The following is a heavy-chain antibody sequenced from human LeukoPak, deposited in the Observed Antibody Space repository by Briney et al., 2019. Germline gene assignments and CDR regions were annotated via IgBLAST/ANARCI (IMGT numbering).Heavy chain of an antibody. CDR2: IYTSGST. CDR1: GGSISSGSYY. V-gene: IGHV4-61*02. J-gene: IGHJ6*03. CDR3: ARVARLHGYYYYMDV. Sequence: SETLSLTCTVSGGSISSGSYYWSWIRQPAGKGLEWIGRIYTSGSTNYNPSLKSRVTISVDTSKNQFSLKLSSVTAADTAVYYCARVARLHGYYYYMDVWGKGTTVTVSS. D-gene: IGHD4-11*01.